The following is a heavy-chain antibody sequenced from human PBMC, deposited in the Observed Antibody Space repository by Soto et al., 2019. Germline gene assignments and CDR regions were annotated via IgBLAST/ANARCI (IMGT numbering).Heavy chain of an antibody. D-gene: IGHD2-8*01. CDR3: TKSRRGILMVYGFGGMDV. Sequence: GGSLRLSCAASGFTVSSHAMSWVRQAPGKGLEWVASVSGSGDGTYYGESVKGRFTISRDSSSRTLYLQMNNLRGEDTAVYFCTKSRRGILMVYGFGGMDVWGQGTTVTVSS. J-gene: IGHJ6*02. CDR2: VSGSGDGT. V-gene: IGHV3-23*01. CDR1: GFTVSSHA.